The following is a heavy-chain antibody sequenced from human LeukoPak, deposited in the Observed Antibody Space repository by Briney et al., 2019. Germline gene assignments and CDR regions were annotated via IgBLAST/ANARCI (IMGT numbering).Heavy chain of an antibody. CDR2: IYHSGST. Sequence: PSETLSLTCAVSGYSLSSGYYWGWIRQPPGKGLEWIGSIYHSGSTYYNPSLKSRVTISVDTSKNQFSLKLSSVTAADPAVYYFASRGATTDYGGQEPLVTVPS. D-gene: IGHD1-26*01. CDR1: GYSLSSGYY. CDR3: ASRGATTDY. V-gene: IGHV4-38-2*01. J-gene: IGHJ4*02.